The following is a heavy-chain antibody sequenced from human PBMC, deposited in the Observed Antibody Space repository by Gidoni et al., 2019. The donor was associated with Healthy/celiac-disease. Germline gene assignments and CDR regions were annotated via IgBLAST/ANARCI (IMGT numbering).Heavy chain of an antibody. J-gene: IGHJ3*02. CDR3: ARTGYDYTAFDI. CDR1: GYTFTSYY. D-gene: IGHD5-12*01. V-gene: IGHV1-46*01. Sequence: QVQLVQSGAEVKKPGASVTVSCTASGYTFTSYYMHWVRQAPGQGLEWMGIINASGGSTSYAQKVQGRVTMTRDTSTSTVYMELSSLRSEDTAVYYCARTGYDYTAFDIWGQGTMVTVSS. CDR2: INASGGST.